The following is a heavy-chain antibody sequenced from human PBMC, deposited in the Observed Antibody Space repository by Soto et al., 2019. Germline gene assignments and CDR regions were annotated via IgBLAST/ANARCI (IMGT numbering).Heavy chain of an antibody. CDR2: IGGSGSTI. CDR3: ARGRVVVVAAGFDY. D-gene: IGHD2-15*01. V-gene: IGHV3-48*02. J-gene: IGHJ4*02. Sequence: GGSLRLSCAASGFIFGTYSMNWVRQAPGRGLEWVSYIGGSGSTIYYADTVKGRFTFSRDNAKNSLYLQMSSLRDEDTAVYYCARGRVVVVAAGFDYWGQGTLVTVSS. CDR1: GFIFGTYS.